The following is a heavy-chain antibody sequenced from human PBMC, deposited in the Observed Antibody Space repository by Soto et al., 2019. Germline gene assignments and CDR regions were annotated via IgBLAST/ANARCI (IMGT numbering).Heavy chain of an antibody. Sequence: PSETLSLTCTVSGGSISSYYWSWIRQPPGKGLEWIGYIYYSGSTNYNPSLKSRVTISVDTSKNQFSLKLSSVTAADTAVYYCASAPYDILTGYHYYFDYWGQGTLVTVSS. V-gene: IGHV4-59*01. CDR1: GGSISSYY. CDR2: IYYSGST. D-gene: IGHD3-9*01. J-gene: IGHJ4*02. CDR3: ASAPYDILTGYHYYFDY.